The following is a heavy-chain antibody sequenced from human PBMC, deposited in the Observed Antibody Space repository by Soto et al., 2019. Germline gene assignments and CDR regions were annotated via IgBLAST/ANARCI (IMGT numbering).Heavy chain of an antibody. D-gene: IGHD6-6*01. Sequence: GGALRLSCAASGFTFSSYGMHWVRQAPGKGLEWVAVIWYDGSNKYYADSVKGRFTISRDNSKNTLYLQMNSLRAEDTAVYYCARSSVGQLVRVWSDPWGQGTLVTVSS. J-gene: IGHJ5*02. CDR2: IWYDGSNK. CDR1: GFTFSSYG. V-gene: IGHV3-33*01. CDR3: ARSSVGQLVRVWSDP.